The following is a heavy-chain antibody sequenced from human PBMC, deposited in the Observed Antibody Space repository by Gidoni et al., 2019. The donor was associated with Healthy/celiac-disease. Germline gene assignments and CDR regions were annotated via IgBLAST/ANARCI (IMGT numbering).Heavy chain of an antibody. D-gene: IGHD2-15*01. Sequence: QVTLQDSGPVLVKPTETLTLTCTVSGFSLSNARLGVGWIRQPPGKSLEWLAHIFSNDEKSYSTSLKSRLTISKDTTKSQVVLTMTNMDPVDTATYYCAGSGGSPNWFDPWGQGTLVTVSS. J-gene: IGHJ5*02. V-gene: IGHV2-26*01. CDR3: AGSGGSPNWFDP. CDR2: IFSNDEK. CDR1: GFSLSNARLG.